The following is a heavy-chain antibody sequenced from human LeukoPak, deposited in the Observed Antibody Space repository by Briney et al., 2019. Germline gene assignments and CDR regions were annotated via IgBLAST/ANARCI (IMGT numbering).Heavy chain of an antibody. D-gene: IGHD4-17*01. CDR2: ISAGGGNT. J-gene: IGHJ4*02. CDR1: GSTFRTFA. CDR3: AKGHSEYGTGFDC. Sequence: GGSLRLSCAASGSTFRTFAMSWVRQAPGKGLECVSVISAGGGNTYYADSVKGRFTISRDNSKSTLYLQMTSLRAEDTAVYYCAKGHSEYGTGFDCWGQGTVVTVSS. V-gene: IGHV3-23*01.